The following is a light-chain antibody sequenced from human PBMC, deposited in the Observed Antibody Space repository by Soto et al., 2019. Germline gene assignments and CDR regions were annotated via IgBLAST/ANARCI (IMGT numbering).Light chain of an antibody. CDR2: AAS. J-gene: IGKJ4*01. V-gene: IGKV1-39*01. Sequence: DIQMTQSPSSLSASVGDRVTITCRASQSISSYLNWYQQKPGKAPKLLIYAASSLQSGVPSRFSGRGSGTDFTLTISSLQPKDFATYYCQQSYSTPPTFGGGTQVEIK. CDR1: QSISSY. CDR3: QQSYSTPPT.